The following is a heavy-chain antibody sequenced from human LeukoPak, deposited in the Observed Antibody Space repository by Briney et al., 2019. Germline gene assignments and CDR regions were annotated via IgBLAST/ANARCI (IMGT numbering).Heavy chain of an antibody. D-gene: IGHD2-15*01. CDR2: IYHSGST. CDR1: GYSISSGYY. Sequence: SETLSLTCTVSGYSISSGYYWGWIRQPPGKGLEWIGSIYHSGSTYYNPSLKSRVTISVDTSKNQFSLKLSSVTAADTAVYYCARDLRSGGSCYWYYFDYWGQGTLVTVSS. V-gene: IGHV4-38-2*02. CDR3: ARDLRSGGSCYWYYFDY. J-gene: IGHJ4*02.